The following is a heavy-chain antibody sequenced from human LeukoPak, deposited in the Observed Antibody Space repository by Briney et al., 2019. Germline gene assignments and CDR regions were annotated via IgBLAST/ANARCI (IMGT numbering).Heavy chain of an antibody. CDR3: ARSTYYYDSSGYPDWYFDL. V-gene: IGHV5-51*01. J-gene: IGHJ2*01. CDR1: GYSFTSYW. D-gene: IGHD3-22*01. CDR2: IYPGDSDT. Sequence: GESLKISCKGSGYSFTSYWIGWVRQMPGKGLEWMGIIYPGDSDTRYSPSFQGQVTISADKSISTAYLQWSSLKASDTAMYYCARSTYYYDSSGYPDWYFDLWGRGTLVTVSS.